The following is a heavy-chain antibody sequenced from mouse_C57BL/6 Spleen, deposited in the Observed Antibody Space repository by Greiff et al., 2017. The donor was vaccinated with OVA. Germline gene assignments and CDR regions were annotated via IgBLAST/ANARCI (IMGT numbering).Heavy chain of an antibody. D-gene: IGHD2-5*01. CDR3: TIYSNYPYAMDY. Sequence: EVQLQESGAELVRPGASVKLSCTASGFNIKDDYMHWVKQRPEQGLEWIGWIDPENGDTEYASKFQGKATITADTSSNTAYLQLSSLTSEDTAVYYCTIYSNYPYAMDYWGQGTSVTVSS. V-gene: IGHV14-4*01. J-gene: IGHJ4*01. CDR1: GFNIKDDY. CDR2: IDPENGDT.